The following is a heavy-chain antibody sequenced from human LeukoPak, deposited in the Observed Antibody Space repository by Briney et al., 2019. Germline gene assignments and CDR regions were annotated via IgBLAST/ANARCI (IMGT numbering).Heavy chain of an antibody. Sequence: QPGGSLRLSCAASGFTFDDYGMSWIRQAPGKGLEWVSVIYSGGSTYYADSVKGRFTISRDNSKNTLYLQMNSLRAEDTAVYYCAGYDSSGYYYNWGQGTLVTVSS. CDR1: GFTFDDYG. CDR2: IYSGGST. J-gene: IGHJ4*02. V-gene: IGHV3-53*01. D-gene: IGHD3-22*01. CDR3: AGYDSSGYYYN.